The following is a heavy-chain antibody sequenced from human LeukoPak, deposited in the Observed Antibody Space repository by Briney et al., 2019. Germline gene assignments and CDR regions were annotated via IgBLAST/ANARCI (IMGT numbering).Heavy chain of an antibody. Sequence: GGSLRLSCAASGFTFSSYAMHWVRQAPGKGLEWVAVISYDGSNKYYADSVKGRFIISRDNSKNTLYLQMNSLRAEDTAVYYCARDRSPYDFWSGTNDYWGRGTLVTVSS. D-gene: IGHD3-3*01. V-gene: IGHV3-30-3*01. CDR1: GFTFSSYA. CDR2: ISYDGSNK. CDR3: ARDRSPYDFWSGTNDY. J-gene: IGHJ4*02.